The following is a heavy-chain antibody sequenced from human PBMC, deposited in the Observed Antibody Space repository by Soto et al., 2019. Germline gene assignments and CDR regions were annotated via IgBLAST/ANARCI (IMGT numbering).Heavy chain of an antibody. V-gene: IGHV4-38-2*01. CDR3: ARVRVMVVAGSTFDY. CDR1: GYSISSGYC. J-gene: IGHJ4*01. D-gene: IGHD6-19*01. CDR2: IYHGGTT. Sequence: SETLSLTCAVSGYSISSGYCWAWVRQPPGKGPEWIASIYHGGTTFYNPSLKSRITISVDTSKNQFSLKLTSVTAADTAVYYCARVRVMVVAGSTFDYWGHGTLVTVSS.